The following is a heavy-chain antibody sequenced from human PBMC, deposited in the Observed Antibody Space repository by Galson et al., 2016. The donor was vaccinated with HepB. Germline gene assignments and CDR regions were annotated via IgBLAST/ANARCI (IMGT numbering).Heavy chain of an antibody. Sequence: QSGAEVKKPGESLKISCKGSGYSFASYWIGWVRQMPGKGLEYMGITFPGDSDTTYSPSFQGQVTISVDKSISTAYLQWSSLEASDTAMYYCTRLRFFWAANYFYGMDVWGQGTTVTVSS. CDR1: GYSFASYW. V-gene: IGHV5-51*01. D-gene: IGHD3-3*01. CDR2: TFPGDSDT. J-gene: IGHJ6*02. CDR3: TRLRFFWAANYFYGMDV.